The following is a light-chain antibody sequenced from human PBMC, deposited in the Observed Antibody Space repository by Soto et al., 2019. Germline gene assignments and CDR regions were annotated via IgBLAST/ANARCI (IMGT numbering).Light chain of an antibody. Sequence: EIVLTQSPGTLSLSPGERATLSCRASQSVTDSYLAWYQQKPGQAPRLLIYGASSRATGIPDRFSGSGSGTDFTLTISRLEPEDFAVYYCHQYSTSPLTFGGGTKVDIK. V-gene: IGKV3-20*01. CDR3: HQYSTSPLT. CDR1: QSVTDSY. J-gene: IGKJ4*01. CDR2: GAS.